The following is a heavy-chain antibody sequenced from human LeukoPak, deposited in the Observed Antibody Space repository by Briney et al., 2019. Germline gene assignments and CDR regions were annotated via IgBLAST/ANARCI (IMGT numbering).Heavy chain of an antibody. V-gene: IGHV3-48*03. J-gene: IGHJ6*03. Sequence: PGGSLRLSCTASGFTFSSYEMNWVRQAPGKGLEWVSYISSSGSTTYYADSVKGRFTISRDNAKNSLYLQMNSLRAEDTALYYCARDKPETIFGVVTPEVYYYYYYMDVWGKGTTVTVSS. CDR3: ARDKPETIFGVVTPEVYYYYYYMDV. CDR1: GFTFSSYE. CDR2: ISSSGSTT. D-gene: IGHD3-3*01.